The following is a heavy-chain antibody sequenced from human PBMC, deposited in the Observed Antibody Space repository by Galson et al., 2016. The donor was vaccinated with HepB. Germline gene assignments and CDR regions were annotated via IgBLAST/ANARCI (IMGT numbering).Heavy chain of an antibody. CDR1: GFAFSTYW. J-gene: IGHJ4*02. D-gene: IGHD3-16*01. CDR3: ARAIGDHDY. V-gene: IGHV3-7*03. Sequence: SLRLSCAASGFAFSTYWMAWVRQAPGKGLEWVATIKQDGGQKYYVDSVEGRFTISRDNAENSLFLQMNSLRVEDTAVYFCARAIGDHDYWGQGTLVTVSS. CDR2: IKQDGGQK.